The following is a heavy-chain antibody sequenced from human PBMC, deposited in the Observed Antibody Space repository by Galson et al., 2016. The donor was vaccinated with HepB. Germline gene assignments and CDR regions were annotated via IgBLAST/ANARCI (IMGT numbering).Heavy chain of an antibody. J-gene: IGHJ4*01. CDR1: GFTFSSYA. V-gene: IGHV3-23*01. D-gene: IGHD1-26*01. CDR3: SKDLGDGTYWGNIDN. CDR2: ISGGST. Sequence: SLRLSCAASGFTFSSYAMTWVRQPPGKGLEWVTSISGGSTYYADSVKGRFTISRDNSKNTVYLQMNSQRAEDMAIYYRSKDLGDGTYWGNIDNGGHGTLVTVSS.